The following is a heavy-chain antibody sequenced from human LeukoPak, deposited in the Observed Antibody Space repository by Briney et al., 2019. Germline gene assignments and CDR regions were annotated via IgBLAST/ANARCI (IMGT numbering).Heavy chain of an antibody. CDR2: IKQDGSEK. V-gene: IGHV3-7*04. CDR3: ARGTITAAGYYYFDY. CDR1: GFTFSSYW. D-gene: IGHD6-13*01. Sequence: GGSLRLSCAASGFTFSSYWMSWVRQAPGKGLEWVANIKQDGSEKYYVDSVKGRFTISRDNAKNSLYLQMNSLRAEDTAVYYCARGTITAAGYYYFDYWGQGTQVTVSS. J-gene: IGHJ4*02.